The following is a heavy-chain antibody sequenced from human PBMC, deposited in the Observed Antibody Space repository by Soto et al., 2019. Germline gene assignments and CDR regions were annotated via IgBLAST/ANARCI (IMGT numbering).Heavy chain of an antibody. CDR3: ARGMHCSGGSCYSRWFDP. CDR1: GGSFTSNNW. J-gene: IGHJ5*02. CDR2: IYRTGST. D-gene: IGHD2-15*01. V-gene: IGHV4-4*02. Sequence: ASETLSLTCAVSGGSFTSNNWWTWVRQPPGQGLEWIGEIYRTGSTSYNPSLRSRVTISVVTSKNQFSLKLRSVTAADTAVYYCARGMHCSGGSCYSRWFDPWGQGTLVTVSS.